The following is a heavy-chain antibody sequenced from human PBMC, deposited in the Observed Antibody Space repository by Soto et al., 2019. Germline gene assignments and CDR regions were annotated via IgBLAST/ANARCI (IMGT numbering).Heavy chain of an antibody. V-gene: IGHV3-53*05. CDR1: GFTVSSNY. J-gene: IGHJ1*01. Sequence: PGGSLRLSCAASGFTVSSNYMSWVRQAPGKGLERVSVIDSGGSTYYADSVKVRFTISRGNPKNTLYLQMNSLIAEDTSVYYCAKSTSFYCSSTSCSEYLQHWAQGTLVTVSS. D-gene: IGHD2-2*01. CDR2: IDSGGST. CDR3: AKSTSFYCSSTSCSEYLQH.